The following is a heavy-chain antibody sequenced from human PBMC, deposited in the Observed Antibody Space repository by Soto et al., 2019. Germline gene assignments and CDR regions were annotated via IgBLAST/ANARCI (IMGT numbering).Heavy chain of an antibody. Sequence: SVKVSCKASGGTFSSYAIGWVRQAPGQGLEWMGGIIPIFGTANYAQKFQGRVTITADKSTSTAYMELSSLRSEDTAVYYCARAYYYDSSGYYYFDYWGQGTLGTVSS. CDR1: GGTFSSYA. CDR3: ARAYYYDSSGYYYFDY. D-gene: IGHD3-22*01. V-gene: IGHV1-69*06. CDR2: IIPIFGTA. J-gene: IGHJ4*02.